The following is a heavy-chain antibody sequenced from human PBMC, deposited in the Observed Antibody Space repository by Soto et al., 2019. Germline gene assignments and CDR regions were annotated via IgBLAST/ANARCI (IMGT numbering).Heavy chain of an antibody. D-gene: IGHD2-15*01. J-gene: IGHJ6*02. CDR2: ISYDGSNK. CDR1: GFTFSSYA. Sequence: PGGSLRLSCAASGFTFSSYAMHWVRQAPGKGLEWVAVISYDGSNKYYADSVKGRFTISRDNSKNTLYLQMNSLRAEDTAVYYCAREFWGKGGKGYYYYGMDVWGQGTTVTVSS. CDR3: AREFWGKGGKGYYYYGMDV. V-gene: IGHV3-30-3*01.